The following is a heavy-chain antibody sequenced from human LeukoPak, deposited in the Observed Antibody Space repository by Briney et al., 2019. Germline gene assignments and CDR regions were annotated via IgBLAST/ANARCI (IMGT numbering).Heavy chain of an antibody. V-gene: IGHV4-34*01. Sequence: SETLSLTCVVYGGSFSGYYWSWIRQPPGKGLEWIGEINHSGSTNYNPSLKSRVTISVDTSKNQFSLKLSSVTAADTAVYYCARGLAVAGTYYGMDVWGQGTTVTVSS. J-gene: IGHJ6*02. CDR3: ARGLAVAGTYYGMDV. CDR1: GGSFSGYY. CDR2: INHSGST. D-gene: IGHD6-19*01.